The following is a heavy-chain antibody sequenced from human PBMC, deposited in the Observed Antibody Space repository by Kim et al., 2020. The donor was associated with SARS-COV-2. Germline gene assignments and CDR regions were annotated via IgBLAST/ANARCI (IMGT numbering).Heavy chain of an antibody. J-gene: IGHJ3*02. CDR2: EM. V-gene: IGHV3-7*01. D-gene: IGHD3-10*01. Sequence: EMEYVDSIRGRYTISRDNAKNSLYLQMSSLRAGDTAVYYCARGGLFYSFDIWGQGTLVSVSS. CDR3: ARGGLFYSFDI.